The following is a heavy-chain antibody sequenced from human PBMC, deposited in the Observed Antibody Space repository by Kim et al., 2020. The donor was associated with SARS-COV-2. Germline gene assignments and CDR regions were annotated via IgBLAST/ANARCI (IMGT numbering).Heavy chain of an antibody. D-gene: IGHD1-26*01. CDR3: ARDKWERCLDN. Sequence: GGSLRLSCEASGLTFSSSGMHWVRQGPGKGLEWVAMICSDGSQKHYAESLKARFTISRDNSENTVYLQMDSLRAEDTAVYYCARDKWERCLDNWCQGTLVTV. V-gene: IGHV3-33*01. J-gene: IGHJ4*02. CDR1: GLTFSSSG. CDR2: ICSDGSQK.